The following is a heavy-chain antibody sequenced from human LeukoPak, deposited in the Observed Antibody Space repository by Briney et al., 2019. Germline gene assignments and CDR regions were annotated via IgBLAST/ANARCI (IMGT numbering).Heavy chain of an antibody. D-gene: IGHD6-13*01. J-gene: IGHJ2*01. CDR2: ISTYNGNT. CDR1: GYTFTSYG. V-gene: IGHV1-18*04. Sequence: ASVKVSCKASGYTFTSYGISWVRQAPGQGLEWMGWISTYNGNTNYAQKFQGRVTMTTDTSTSTAYMELRRLRSADTAIYYCAREGYSSIWYPRRYFDLWGRGTLVTVSS. CDR3: AREGYSSIWYPRRYFDL.